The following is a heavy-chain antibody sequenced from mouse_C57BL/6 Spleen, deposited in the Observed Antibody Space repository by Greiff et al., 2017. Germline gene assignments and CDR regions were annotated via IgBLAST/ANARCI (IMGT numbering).Heavy chain of an antibody. CDR1: GYTFTSYW. V-gene: IGHV1-52*01. CDR3: ARSTGTSAMDY. J-gene: IGHJ4*01. CDR2: IDPSDSET. Sequence: QVQLQQPGAELVRPGSSVKLSCKASGYTFTSYWMHWVKQRPIQGLEWIGNIDPSDSETHYNQKFKDKATLTVDKSSSTAYMQLSSLTSEDSAVYDCARSTGTSAMDYWGQGTSLTVSS. D-gene: IGHD4-1*01.